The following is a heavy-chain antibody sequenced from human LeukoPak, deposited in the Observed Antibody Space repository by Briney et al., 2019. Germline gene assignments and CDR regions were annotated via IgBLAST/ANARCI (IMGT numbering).Heavy chain of an antibody. V-gene: IGHV3-21*01. CDR1: GFTFSSYS. Sequence: PGGSLRLSCAASGFTFSSYSMNWVRQAPGKGLEWVSSISSSSSYIYYADSVKGRFTISRDNAKNSLYLQMNSLRAEDTAVYYCARDLYYDSSGYHPFDYWGQGTLVTVSS. J-gene: IGHJ4*02. CDR3: ARDLYYDSSGYHPFDY. CDR2: ISSSSSYI. D-gene: IGHD3-22*01.